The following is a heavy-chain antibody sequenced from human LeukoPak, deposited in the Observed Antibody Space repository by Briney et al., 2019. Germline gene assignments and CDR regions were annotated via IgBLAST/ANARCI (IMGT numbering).Heavy chain of an antibody. V-gene: IGHV4-31*03. CDR2: IHPSGML. CDR3: SRGLDSRKLGY. Sequence: PSETLSLTCTVPGASFNSDDQYRNWIRQSPGKGLEWIGSIHPSGMLYNNPSLESRVTMSRDTSKNQFSLNLNSVTAADTAVYFCSRGLDSRKLGYWGQGILVTVSS. CDR1: GASFNSDDQY. D-gene: IGHD3-22*01. J-gene: IGHJ4*02.